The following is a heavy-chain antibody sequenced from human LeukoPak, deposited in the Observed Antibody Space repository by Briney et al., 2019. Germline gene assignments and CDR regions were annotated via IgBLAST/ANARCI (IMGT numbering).Heavy chain of an antibody. CDR2: ISGTGDNV. CDR1: GFTFSSYA. D-gene: IGHD3-22*01. J-gene: IGHJ4*02. V-gene: IGHV3-23*01. Sequence: PGGSLRLSCAASGFTFSSYAMTWVRQAPGKGLEWVSYISGTGDNVYYADSVKGRFTISRDNSKNTLYLQMNSLRAEDTAVYYCARRYYDASSYYSLDHWGQGTLVTVSS. CDR3: ARRYYDASSYYSLDH.